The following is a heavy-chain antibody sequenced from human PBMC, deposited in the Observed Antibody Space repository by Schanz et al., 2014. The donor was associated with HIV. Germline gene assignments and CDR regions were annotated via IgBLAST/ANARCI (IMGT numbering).Heavy chain of an antibody. D-gene: IGHD5-12*01. Sequence: QVQLVESGGGVVQPGRSLRLSCAASGFTFGSYGIHWVRQAPGKGLEWVALIRYDGSNKYYADSVKGRFTISRDNAKNSLFLQMNSLRADDTAVYYCARGSGFLDYYYYGMDVWGQGTTVTVSS. CDR2: IRYDGSNK. CDR3: ARGSGFLDYYYYGMDV. J-gene: IGHJ6*02. V-gene: IGHV3-33*03. CDR1: GFTFGSYG.